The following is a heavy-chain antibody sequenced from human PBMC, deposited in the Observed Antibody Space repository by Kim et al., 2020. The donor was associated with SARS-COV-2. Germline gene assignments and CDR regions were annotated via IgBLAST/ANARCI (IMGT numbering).Heavy chain of an antibody. CDR3: ARLTRRDYDILTGYYDQFYYYGMDV. V-gene: IGHV1-18*01. J-gene: IGHJ6*02. D-gene: IGHD3-9*01. Sequence: ASVKVSCKASGYTFTSYGISWVRQAPGQGLEWMGWISAYNGNTNYAQKLQGRVTMTTDTSTSTAYMELRSLRSDDTAVYYCARLTRRDYDILTGYYDQFYYYGMDVWGQGTTVTVSS. CDR2: ISAYNGNT. CDR1: GYTFTSYG.